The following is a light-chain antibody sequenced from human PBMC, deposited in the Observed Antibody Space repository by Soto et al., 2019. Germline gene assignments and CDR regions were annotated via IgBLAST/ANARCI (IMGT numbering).Light chain of an antibody. CDR1: QGINIF. CDR3: PPRHSYNRT. J-gene: IGKJ2*01. CDR2: AAS. Sequence: DIHLTHSPSFLSASVGDRVTITCRASQGINIFLAWFQQKPGKAPNLLISAASNLQSGVPSRFSGSGSETELPLTIHSLQPADSETYYCPPRHSYNRTFGQGTKV. V-gene: IGKV1-9*01.